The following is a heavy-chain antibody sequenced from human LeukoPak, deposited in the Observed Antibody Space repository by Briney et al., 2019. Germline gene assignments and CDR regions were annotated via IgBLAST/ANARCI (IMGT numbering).Heavy chain of an antibody. CDR3: ARHFYGSGTYYHFDY. CDR1: GYSFPSYG. CDR2: ISPYNDNT. D-gene: IGHD3-10*01. J-gene: IGHJ4*02. Sequence: GASVMVSCKASGYSFPSYGISWVRQAPGQGPEWMGWISPYNDNTNYAQKLQGRATLTTDTSTSTAYMELRSLRSDDTAVYYCARHFYGSGTYYHFDYWGQGTLVTVSS. V-gene: IGHV1-18*01.